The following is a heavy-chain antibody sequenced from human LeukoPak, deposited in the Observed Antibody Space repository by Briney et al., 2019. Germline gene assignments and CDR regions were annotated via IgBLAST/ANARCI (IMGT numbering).Heavy chain of an antibody. CDR2: ISYVSTNK. V-gene: IGHV3-30*01. D-gene: IGHD1-26*01. J-gene: IGHJ4*02. CDR1: GFIFSNCA. Sequence: GRSLRLSCAASGFIFSNCAMHWVRQAPGKGREWVAVISYVSTNKYYADSVTGRFTISRDNSKNTLFMQMNSLRAEDTAVYYCARGWELQHDYFGFWGQGTLVTVSS. CDR3: ARGWELQHDYFGF.